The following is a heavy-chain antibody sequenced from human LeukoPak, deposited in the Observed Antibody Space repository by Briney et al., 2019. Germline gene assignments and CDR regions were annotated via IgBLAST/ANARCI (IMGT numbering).Heavy chain of an antibody. Sequence: GGSLRLSCAASGFTFSSYSMNWVRQAPGKGLEWVSSISSSSSYIYYADSVKGRFTISRGNAKNSLYLQMNSLRAEDTAVYYCARGPQGLDWLPFFDPWGQGTLVTVSS. D-gene: IGHD3/OR15-3a*01. CDR1: GFTFSSYS. CDR3: ARGPQGLDWLPFFDP. J-gene: IGHJ5*02. V-gene: IGHV3-21*01. CDR2: ISSSSSYI.